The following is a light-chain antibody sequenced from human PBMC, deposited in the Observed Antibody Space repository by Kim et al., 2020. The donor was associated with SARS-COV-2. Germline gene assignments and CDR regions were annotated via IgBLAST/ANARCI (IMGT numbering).Light chain of an antibody. CDR2: INN. CDR3: AAWDDSLSGYV. CDR1: SSNIGSNY. V-gene: IGLV1-47*02. J-gene: IGLJ1*01. Sequence: QSVLTQPPSASGTPGQRVTISRSGSSSNIGSNYVYWYQQLPGTAPKLLIYINNQRPSGVPDRFSGSKSGTSASLAISGLRSEDEADYYCAAWDDSLSGYVFGTGTKVTVL.